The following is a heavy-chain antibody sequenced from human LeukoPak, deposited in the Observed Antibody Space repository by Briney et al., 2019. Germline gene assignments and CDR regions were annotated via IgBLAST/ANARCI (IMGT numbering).Heavy chain of an antibody. Sequence: SETLSPTCAVYGGSFSGYYWSWIRQPPGKGLEWIGEINHSGSTNYNPSLKSRVTISVDTSKNQSSLKLSSVTAADTAVYYCARTGNHCSSTSCYVYWGQGTLVTVSS. D-gene: IGHD2-2*01. CDR1: GGSFSGYY. CDR3: ARTGNHCSSTSCYVY. J-gene: IGHJ4*02. CDR2: INHSGST. V-gene: IGHV4-34*01.